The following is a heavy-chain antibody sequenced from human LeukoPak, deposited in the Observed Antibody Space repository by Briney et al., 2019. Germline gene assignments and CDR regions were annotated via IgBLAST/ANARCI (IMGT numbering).Heavy chain of an antibody. D-gene: IGHD3-10*01. CDR1: GFTFDDYA. J-gene: IGHJ6*03. CDR2: ISWNSGSI. V-gene: IGHV3-9*01. Sequence: GGSLRLSCAASGFTFDDYAMHWVRQAPGKGLEWVSGISWNSGSIGYADSVKGRFTISRDNAKNSLYLQMNSLRAEDTAVYYCARAELWFGEYYYYYYYMDVWGKGTTVTVSS. CDR3: ARAELWFGEYYYYYYYMDV.